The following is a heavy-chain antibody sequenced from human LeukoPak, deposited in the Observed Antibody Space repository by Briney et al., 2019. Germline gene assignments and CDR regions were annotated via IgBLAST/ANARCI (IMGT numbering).Heavy chain of an antibody. V-gene: IGHV1-2*02. D-gene: IGHD3-3*01. Sequence: ASVKVSCKASGYTFTGHYMHWVRQAPGQGLEWMGWINPNSGGTNYAQKFQGRVTMTRDTSISTAYMELSRLRSDDTAVYYCARKGSAYYDFWSGFSPFDYWGQGTLVTVSS. CDR1: GYTFTGHY. CDR2: INPNSGGT. J-gene: IGHJ4*02. CDR3: ARKGSAYYDFWSGFSPFDY.